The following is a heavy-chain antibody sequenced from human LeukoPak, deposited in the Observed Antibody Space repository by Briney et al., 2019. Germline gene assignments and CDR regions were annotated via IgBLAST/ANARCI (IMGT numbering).Heavy chain of an antibody. CDR3: ARGPYDSSGYGFDS. CDR2: INYSGST. J-gene: IGHJ4*02. D-gene: IGHD3-22*01. CDR1: GGSFSGYY. V-gene: IGHV4-34*01. Sequence: SETLSLTCAVYGGSFSGYYWSWIRQPPGKGLEWIGEINYSGSTNYNPFLKSRVTISVETSNNQFFLKLSPVTAADTAVYYCARGPYDSSGYGFDSSGQGNLVTASS.